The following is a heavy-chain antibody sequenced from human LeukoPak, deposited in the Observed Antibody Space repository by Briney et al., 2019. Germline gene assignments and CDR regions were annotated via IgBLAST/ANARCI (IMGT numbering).Heavy chain of an antibody. D-gene: IGHD6-13*01. CDR1: GFTFSSYA. Sequence: PGGSLRLSCAASGFTFSSYAMSWVRQAPGKGLEWVSAISASGGSTYYADSVKGRFTISRDNSKNTLSLQMNSLRGEDTAVYYCAKDDSSSWYFYYGMDVWGQGTTVTVSS. CDR3: AKDDSSSWYFYYGMDV. J-gene: IGHJ6*02. CDR2: ISASGGST. V-gene: IGHV3-23*01.